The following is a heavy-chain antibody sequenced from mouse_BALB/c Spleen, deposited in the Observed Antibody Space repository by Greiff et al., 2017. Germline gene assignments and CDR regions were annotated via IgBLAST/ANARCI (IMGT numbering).Heavy chain of an antibody. Sequence: EVQRVESGGGLVQPGGSLKLSCAASGFTFSSYGMSWVRQTPDKRLELVATINSNGGSTYYPDSVKGRFTISRDNAKNTLYLQMSSLKSEDTAMYYCARGYYGYWYFDVWGAGTTVTVSS. CDR2: INSNGGST. J-gene: IGHJ1*01. CDR3: ARGYYGYWYFDV. V-gene: IGHV5-6-3*01. CDR1: GFTFSSYG. D-gene: IGHD1-1*01.